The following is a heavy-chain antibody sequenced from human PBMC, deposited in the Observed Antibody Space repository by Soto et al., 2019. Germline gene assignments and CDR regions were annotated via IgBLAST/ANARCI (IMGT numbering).Heavy chain of an antibody. J-gene: IGHJ4*02. D-gene: IGHD6-6*01. CDR2: IYYSGST. CDR1: GGSISSGDYY. V-gene: IGHV4-30-4*01. CDR3: ARGVSSIAVRPFDY. Sequence: SETLSLTCTVSGGSISSGDYYWSWIRQPPGKGLEWIGYIYYSGSTYYNPSLKSRVTISLDTSKNQFSLKLSSVTAADTAVYYCARGVSSIAVRPFDYWGKGTLVTVSS.